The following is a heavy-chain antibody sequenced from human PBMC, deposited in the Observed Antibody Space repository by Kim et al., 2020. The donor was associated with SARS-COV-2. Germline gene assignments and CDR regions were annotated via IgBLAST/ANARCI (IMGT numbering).Heavy chain of an antibody. V-gene: IGHV3-74*01. J-gene: IGHJ6*02. D-gene: IGHD3-16*01. CDR3: ARDAWDWGLGYHYGMDG. Sequence: GGSLRLSCAGSGFTFSSHWMHWVRQAPGKGLVWVSHINGDGSSINYADSVKGRFTISRDNAKNTMYLQMNSLGVEDTAVYYCARDAWDWGLGYHYGMDGWGQGTTVTGSS. CDR1: GFTFSSHW. CDR2: INGDGSSI.